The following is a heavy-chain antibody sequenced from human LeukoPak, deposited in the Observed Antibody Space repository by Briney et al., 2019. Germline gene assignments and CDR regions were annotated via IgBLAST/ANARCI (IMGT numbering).Heavy chain of an antibody. CDR3: ASSYSSGWYYYFDY. CDR1: GGSISSYY. D-gene: IGHD6-19*01. Sequence: SETLSLTCTVSGGSISSYYWSWIRQPPGKGLEWIGYMYYSGSTNYNPSLKSRVTISVDTSKNQFSLKLSSVTAADTAVYYCASSYSSGWYYYFDYWGQGTLVTVSS. J-gene: IGHJ4*02. CDR2: MYYSGST. V-gene: IGHV4-59*08.